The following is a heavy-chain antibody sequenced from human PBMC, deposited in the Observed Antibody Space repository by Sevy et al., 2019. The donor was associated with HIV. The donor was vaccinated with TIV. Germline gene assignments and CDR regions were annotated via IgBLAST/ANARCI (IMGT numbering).Heavy chain of an antibody. CDR2: INAGNGNT. CDR1: GYPFTSYV. J-gene: IGHJ5*02. CDR3: ARGGYCSSTSCDNWFDP. V-gene: IGHV1-3*01. Sequence: ASVKVSCKASGYPFTSYVIHWVRQAPGQRLEWMGWINAGNGNTKYSQTFRGRVTLTRDTSASTAFMEMSSLRSEDTAVYYCARGGYCSSTSCDNWFDPWGQGTLVTVSS. D-gene: IGHD2-2*01.